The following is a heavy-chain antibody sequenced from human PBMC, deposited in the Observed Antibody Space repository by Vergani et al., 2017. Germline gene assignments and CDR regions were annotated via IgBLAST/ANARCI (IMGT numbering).Heavy chain of an antibody. CDR1: GGTFSNYA. J-gene: IGHJ3*02. Sequence: QVQLVQSVAEVKKPGSSVKVTCKASGGTFSNYAINWVRQAPGHGLEWMGRIILIFGTANYAQKFQGRVTITADESTSTAYMELSSLRSEDTAVYYCAREVIRERVVITHEAFDIWGQGTVVTVSS. D-gene: IGHD3-22*01. V-gene: IGHV1-69*13. CDR3: AREVIRERVVITHEAFDI. CDR2: IILIFGTA.